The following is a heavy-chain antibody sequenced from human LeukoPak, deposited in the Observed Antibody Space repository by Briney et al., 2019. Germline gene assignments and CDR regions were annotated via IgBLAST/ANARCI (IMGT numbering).Heavy chain of an antibody. Sequence: PSETLSLTCAVYGGSFSGYYWSWIRQPPGKGLGWIGEINHSGSTNYNPSLKSRVTISVDTSKNQFSLKLSSVTAADTAVYYCARDGASGGDYVYNWFDPWGQGTLVTVSS. CDR3: ARDGASGGDYVYNWFDP. CDR1: GGSFSGYY. D-gene: IGHD4-17*01. CDR2: INHSGST. J-gene: IGHJ5*02. V-gene: IGHV4-34*01.